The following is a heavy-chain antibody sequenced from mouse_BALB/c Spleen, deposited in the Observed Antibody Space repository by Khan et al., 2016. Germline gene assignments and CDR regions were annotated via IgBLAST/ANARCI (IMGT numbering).Heavy chain of an antibody. CDR3: ARRAY. V-gene: IGHV5-9-3*01. Sequence: EVELVESGGGLVKPGGSLKLSCAASGFTFSSYAMSWVRQTPEKRLEWVATISSGGSYTYYPDSVKGRFIISRDNAKNTLYLQMSSLRSEDTAMYYCARRAYWGQGTLVTVSA. CDR2: ISSGGSYT. CDR1: GFTFSSYA. J-gene: IGHJ3*01.